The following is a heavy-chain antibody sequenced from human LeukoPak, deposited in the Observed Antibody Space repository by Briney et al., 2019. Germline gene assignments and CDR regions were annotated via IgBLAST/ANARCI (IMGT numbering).Heavy chain of an antibody. CDR3: ASSDVDIAA. J-gene: IGHJ5*02. CDR2: ISNDGSNK. D-gene: IGHD5-12*01. V-gene: IGHV3-30*03. CDR1: GFTFSTYG. Sequence: PGGSLRLSCAASGFTFSTYGMHWVRQAPGKGLEWVAVISNDGSNKLYADSVKGRFTISRDNFKNTLYLQMNSLRAEDTAMYYCASSDVDIAAWGQGTLVTVSS.